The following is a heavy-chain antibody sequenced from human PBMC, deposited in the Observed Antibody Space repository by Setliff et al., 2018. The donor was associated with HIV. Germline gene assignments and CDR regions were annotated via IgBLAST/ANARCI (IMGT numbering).Heavy chain of an antibody. J-gene: IGHJ4*02. CDR1: GYTFTGYY. CDR2: INPNSGGT. Sequence: ASVKVSCKASGYTFTGYYMHWVRQAPGQGLEWMGWINPNSGGTRYAQRFQGRVTMTGDPSITTAFIELARLTPDDTAVYYCAREPYNGYPFFDLWGQGTLVTVSS. CDR3: AREPYNGYPFFDL. D-gene: IGHD5-12*01. V-gene: IGHV1-2*02.